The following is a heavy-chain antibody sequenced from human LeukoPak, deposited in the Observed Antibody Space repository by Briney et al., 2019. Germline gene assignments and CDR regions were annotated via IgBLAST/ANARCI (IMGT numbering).Heavy chain of an antibody. CDR3: TRGDYYDSSGYYFLFDY. D-gene: IGHD3-22*01. CDR1: GFTFGDYG. J-gene: IGHJ4*02. CDR2: IRSKAYGGTT. V-gene: IGHV3-49*04. Sequence: PGGSLRLSCTASGFTFGDYGMSWVRQAPGKGLEWVGFIRSKAYGGTTEYAASVKGSFTISRDDSKSIAYLQMNSLKTEDTAVYYCTRGDYYDSSGYYFLFDYWGQGTLVTVSS.